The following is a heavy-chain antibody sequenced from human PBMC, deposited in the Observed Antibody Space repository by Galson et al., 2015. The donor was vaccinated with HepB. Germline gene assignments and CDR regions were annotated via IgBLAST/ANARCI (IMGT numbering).Heavy chain of an antibody. J-gene: IGHJ4*02. CDR3: ARDLTYYDILTGSFVKYFDY. D-gene: IGHD3-9*01. CDR1: GFTFSDYY. CDR2: ISSSSSYG. V-gene: IGHV3-11*06. Sequence: SLRLSCAASGFTFSDYYMNWIRQAPGKGLEWVSYISSSSSYGIYADSVKGRFTISRDNAKNSLYLQMNSLRAEDTAVYYCARDLTYYDILTGSFVKYFDYWGQGTLVTVSS.